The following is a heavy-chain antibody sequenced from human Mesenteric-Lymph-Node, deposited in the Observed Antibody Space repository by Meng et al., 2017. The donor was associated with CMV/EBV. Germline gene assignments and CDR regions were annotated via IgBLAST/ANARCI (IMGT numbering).Heavy chain of an antibody. V-gene: IGHV3-7*01. Sequence: GESLKISCGASGFTFSTYWMTWVRQAPGKGLEWVANINRDGSEEYYVGSVRGRYIISRDNAQNSVYLQMNSLRAEDTAVYYCARVVKGGNYLEYWGLGTLVTVSS. CDR2: INRDGSEE. CDR3: ARVVKGGNYLEY. CDR1: GFTFSTYW. D-gene: IGHD4-23*01. J-gene: IGHJ4*02.